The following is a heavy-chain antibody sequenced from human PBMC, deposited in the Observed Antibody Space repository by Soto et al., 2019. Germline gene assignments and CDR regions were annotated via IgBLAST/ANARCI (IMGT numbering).Heavy chain of an antibody. V-gene: IGHV3-74*01. CDR3: AKEKISTSCCNWFDP. CDR1: GFTFSSYG. Sequence: GGSLRLSCAASGFTFSSYGMHWVRQAPGKGLVWVSRINSDGSSTYYADSVKGRFTISRDNARNTLYLQMNGLRAEDTAVYYCAKEKISTSCCNWFDPWGQGTLVTVSS. J-gene: IGHJ5*02. CDR2: INSDGSST. D-gene: IGHD2-2*01.